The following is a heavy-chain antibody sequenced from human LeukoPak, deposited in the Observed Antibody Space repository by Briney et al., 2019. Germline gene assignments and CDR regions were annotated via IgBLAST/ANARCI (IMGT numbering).Heavy chain of an antibody. Sequence: PSETLSLTCAVYGGSFSGYYWSWIRQPPGKGLEWIGEINHSGSTNYNPSLKSRVTISVDTSKSQFSLKLSSVTAADTAVYYCARLRFLEWLLFAYFDYWGQGTLVTVSS. J-gene: IGHJ4*02. CDR3: ARLRFLEWLLFAYFDY. V-gene: IGHV4-34*01. D-gene: IGHD3-3*01. CDR2: INHSGST. CDR1: GGSFSGYY.